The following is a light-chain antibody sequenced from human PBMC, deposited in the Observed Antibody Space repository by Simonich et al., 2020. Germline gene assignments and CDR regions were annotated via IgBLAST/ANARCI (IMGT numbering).Light chain of an antibody. CDR2: WAS. CDR1: PRVLYSSNTKHY. Sequence: DIVMTQSPDSLAVSLGERATINCKSSPRVLYSSNTKHYLAWYQQKPGQPPKLLIYWASTRETGVPDRFSGSGSGTDFTLTISSLQAEDVAVYYCQQYYSTPPTFGQGTKVEIK. CDR3: QQYYSTPPT. J-gene: IGKJ1*01. V-gene: IGKV4-1*01.